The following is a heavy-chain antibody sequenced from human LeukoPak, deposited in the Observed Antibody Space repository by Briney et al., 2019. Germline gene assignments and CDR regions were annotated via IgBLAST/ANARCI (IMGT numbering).Heavy chain of an antibody. CDR3: ARHSAGYCSSTSCYIPGDWFDP. Sequence: SETLSLTCAVSGGPISSGGYSWSWIRQPPGKGLEWIGYIYHSGSTYYNPSLKSRVTISVDTSKNQFSLKLSSVTAADTAVYYCARHSAGYCSSTSCYIPGDWFDPWGQGTLVTVSS. CDR2: IYHSGST. D-gene: IGHD2-2*02. CDR1: GGPISSGGYS. V-gene: IGHV4-30-2*01. J-gene: IGHJ5*02.